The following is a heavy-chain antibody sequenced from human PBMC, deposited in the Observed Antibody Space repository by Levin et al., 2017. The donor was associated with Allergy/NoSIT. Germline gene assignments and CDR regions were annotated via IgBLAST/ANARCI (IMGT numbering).Heavy chain of an antibody. CDR2: IYSGGNT. D-gene: IGHD3-10*01. V-gene: IGHV3-66*01. J-gene: IGHJ4*02. CDR3: ASTATSGLRADY. Sequence: GGSLRLSCAASGFTVSSNYMSWVRQAPGKGLEWVSIIYSGGNTYYADSVKGRFTISRDSSKNTLFLQMNSLRAEDTAVYYCASTATSGLRADYWGQGTLVTVSS. CDR1: GFTVSSNY.